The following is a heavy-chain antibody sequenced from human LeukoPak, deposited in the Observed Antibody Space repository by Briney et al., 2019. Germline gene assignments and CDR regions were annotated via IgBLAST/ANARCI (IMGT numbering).Heavy chain of an antibody. D-gene: IGHD4-17*01. CDR3: AAYGDYHY. V-gene: IGHV3-48*01. Sequence: PGGSLRLSCAASGFTFSSYSMNWVRQAPGKGLEWVSYIISSSSTTSYADSVKGRFTISRDNAKNSLFLQMNSLRAEDTAVYYCAAYGDYHYWGQGTLVTVSS. CDR2: IISSSSTT. J-gene: IGHJ4*02. CDR1: GFTFSSYS.